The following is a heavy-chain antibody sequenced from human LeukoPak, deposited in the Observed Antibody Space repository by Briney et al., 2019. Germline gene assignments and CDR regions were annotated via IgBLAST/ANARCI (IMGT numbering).Heavy chain of an antibody. V-gene: IGHV3-48*02. Sequence: PGGSLNPSCQPPGLPFSSYKMNWVGQVQGGGLEWVSYISSSSTIYYADSVKGRFTISRDNAKNSLYLQMNSLRDEDTAVYYCAREYSSSSGSVSDYWGQGTLVTVSS. CDR1: GLPFSSYK. CDR2: ISSSSTI. D-gene: IGHD6-6*01. CDR3: AREYSSSSGSVSDY. J-gene: IGHJ4*02.